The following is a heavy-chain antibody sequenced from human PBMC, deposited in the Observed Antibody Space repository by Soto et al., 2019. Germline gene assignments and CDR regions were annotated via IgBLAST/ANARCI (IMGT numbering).Heavy chain of an antibody. J-gene: IGHJ4*02. CDR1: GGTFSSYA. CDR3: ARDGQLPGVSNYFDY. V-gene: IGHV1-69*01. CDR2: IIPIFGTP. Sequence: QVQLVQSGAEVKKPGSSVKVSCKASGGTFSSYAISWVRQAPGQGLEWMGGIIPIFGTPNYAQKFQGIFTITTHESTSPAYMELSSLRSEDTAVYYCARDGQLPGVSNYFDYWGQGTLVTVSS. D-gene: IGHD2-2*01.